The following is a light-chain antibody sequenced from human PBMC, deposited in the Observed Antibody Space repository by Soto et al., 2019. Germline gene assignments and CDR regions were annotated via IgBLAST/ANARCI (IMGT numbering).Light chain of an antibody. CDR3: CSYTSDLTPYV. Sequence: QSALTQPASVSGSPGQSITISCTGTSSDIGGHDDVSWYQQHPGKVPKLLIYGVTDRPSGVSNRFSGSKSGNVASLTISGLQAEDEADYYCCSYTSDLTPYVFGTGTKLTVL. V-gene: IGLV2-14*03. CDR2: GVT. J-gene: IGLJ1*01. CDR1: SSDIGGHDD.